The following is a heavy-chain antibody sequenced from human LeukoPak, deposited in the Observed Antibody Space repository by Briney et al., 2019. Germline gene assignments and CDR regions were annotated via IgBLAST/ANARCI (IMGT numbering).Heavy chain of an antibody. D-gene: IGHD2-15*01. J-gene: IGHJ4*02. Sequence: SETLSLTCTVSGGSISSYYWSWIRQPPGKGLEWIGYIYYSGSTNYNPSLKSRVTISVDTSKNQFSLKLSSVTAADTAVYYCARHCSGGSCPLGASDYWGQGTLVTVSS. CDR3: ARHCSGGSCPLGASDY. V-gene: IGHV4-59*01. CDR2: IYYSGST. CDR1: GGSISSYY.